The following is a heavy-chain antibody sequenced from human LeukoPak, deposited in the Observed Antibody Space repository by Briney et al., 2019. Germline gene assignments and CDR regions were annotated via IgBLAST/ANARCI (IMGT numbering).Heavy chain of an antibody. CDR1: GYTFTGYL. D-gene: IGHD4-23*01. V-gene: IGHV1-2*02. CDR3: VRDVIGGHDAFDI. J-gene: IGHJ3*02. Sequence: ASVKVSCKASGYTFTGYLIHWVRQAPGQGLEWMGWINPNSGDTKFEHKFQGRVTMTSDTSISTAYVELSRLRSDDTAVYYCVRDVIGGHDAFDIWGQGTVVTVSS. CDR2: INPNSGDT.